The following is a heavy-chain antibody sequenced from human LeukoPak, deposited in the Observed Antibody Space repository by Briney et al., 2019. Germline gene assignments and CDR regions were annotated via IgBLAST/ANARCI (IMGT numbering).Heavy chain of an antibody. CDR3: ARYNILTGSDY. V-gene: IGHV4-59*01. J-gene: IGHJ4*02. CDR1: GGSIGSYY. CDR2: YSGST. Sequence: SGTLSLTCAVSGGSIGSYYWSWIRQPPGKGLEWIGYYSGSTNYSPSLTSRVTISVDTSKNQFSLKLTSVTAADTAVYYCARYNILTGSDYWGQGILVTVSS. D-gene: IGHD3-9*01.